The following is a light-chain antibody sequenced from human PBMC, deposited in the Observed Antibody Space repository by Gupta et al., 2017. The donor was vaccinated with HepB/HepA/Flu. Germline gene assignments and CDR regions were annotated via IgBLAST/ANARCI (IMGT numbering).Light chain of an antibody. V-gene: IGLV2-14*03. CDR3: SSDTHSDTRI. CDR2: DVS. CDR1: SSAIGGSIY. Sequence: QSALPPPASVSGSPAQSITISCTGTSSAIGGSIYVSWDQHHPGKAPKLMIYDVSNRAAGVSNRFSGSKAGNTASLTISGLQAEDEADYYCSSDTHSDTRIFGGGTKLTVL. J-gene: IGLJ2*01.